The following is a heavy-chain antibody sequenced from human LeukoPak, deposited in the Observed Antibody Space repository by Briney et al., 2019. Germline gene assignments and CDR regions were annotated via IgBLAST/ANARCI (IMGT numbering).Heavy chain of an antibody. CDR3: ARGDFDY. CDR2: AFSDGRT. V-gene: IGHV3-53*01. CDR1: GITVSTNY. J-gene: IGHJ4*02. Sequence: GGSLRLSSAASGITVSTNYMSWVRQAPGKGLEWVSIAFSDGRTFYADSVKGRFTISRDSSKNTVFLQMNSLRAEDTAVYYCARGDFDYWGQGTLVTVSS.